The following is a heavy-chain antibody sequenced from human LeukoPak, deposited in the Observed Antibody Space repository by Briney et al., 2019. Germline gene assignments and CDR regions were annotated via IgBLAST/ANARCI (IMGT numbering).Heavy chain of an antibody. J-gene: IGHJ4*02. CDR1: GDSISNNY. V-gene: IGHV4-59*01. CDR2: IYYSGRT. Sequence: SETLSLTCTVSGDSISNNYWSWIRQPPGKGLEWIGYIYYSGRTNYKPSLKSRVTISVDQSKNQFSLKVSFVTAEDTAVYYCARSRGYFEYWGQGTLVTVSS. CDR3: ARSRGYFEY. D-gene: IGHD3-10*01.